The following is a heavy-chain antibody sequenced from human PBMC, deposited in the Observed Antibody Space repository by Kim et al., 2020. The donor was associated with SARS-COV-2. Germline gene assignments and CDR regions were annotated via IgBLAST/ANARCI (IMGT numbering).Heavy chain of an antibody. Sequence: ASVKVSCKVSGNSFSELYMHWVRQAPGKGLEWMGGFDPEDGERVYAQELQDRLTMTEDTATDTGYMELSSLDYEDTAVYYCATYASGSRYFDLWGQGTVVTVSS. J-gene: IGHJ4*02. CDR2: FDPEDGER. CDR3: ATYASGSRYFDL. D-gene: IGHD3-10*01. V-gene: IGHV1-24*01. CDR1: GNSFSELY.